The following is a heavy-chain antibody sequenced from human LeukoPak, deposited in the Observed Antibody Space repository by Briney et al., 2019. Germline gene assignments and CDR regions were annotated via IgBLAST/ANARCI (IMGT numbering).Heavy chain of an antibody. CDR3: ARGAHYDSSGYYRGVYYFDY. Sequence: SVKVSCKASGGTFSSYAISWVRQAPGQGLEWMGGIIPIFGTANYAQKFQGRVTITADESTSTAYMELSSLRSEDTAVYYCARGAHYDSSGYYRGVYYFDYWGRGTLVTVSS. CDR2: IIPIFGTA. CDR1: GGTFSSYA. D-gene: IGHD3-22*01. J-gene: IGHJ4*02. V-gene: IGHV1-69*13.